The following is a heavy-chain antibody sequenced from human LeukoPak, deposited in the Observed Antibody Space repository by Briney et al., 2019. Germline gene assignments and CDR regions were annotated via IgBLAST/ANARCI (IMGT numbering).Heavy chain of an antibody. CDR1: GFTFSSYA. Sequence: GGSLRLSCAASGFTFSSYAMHWVRQAPGKGLEWVAVISYDGSNKYYADSVKGRFTISIDNSKNTLYLQMNSLRAEDTAVYYCARDETNFDYWGQGTLVTVSS. CDR2: ISYDGSNK. D-gene: IGHD2-8*01. CDR3: ARDETNFDY. V-gene: IGHV3-30-3*01. J-gene: IGHJ4*02.